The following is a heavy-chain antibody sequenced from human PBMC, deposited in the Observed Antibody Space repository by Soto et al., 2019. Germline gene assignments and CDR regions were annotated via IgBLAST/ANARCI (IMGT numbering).Heavy chain of an antibody. Sequence: GRSLRLSCAASGFIFSSYPMHWVRQAPGKGLEYVSAISSNGGTTYYAHSVKDRFIISRDNSKNTLYLQMGSLRAEDMAVYYCARDGRDCGGDCFPKYYFPYWGQGTLVTVSS. CDR1: GFIFSSYP. CDR2: ISSNGGTT. J-gene: IGHJ4*02. V-gene: IGHV3-64*01. CDR3: ARDGRDCGGDCFPKYYFPY. D-gene: IGHD2-21*02.